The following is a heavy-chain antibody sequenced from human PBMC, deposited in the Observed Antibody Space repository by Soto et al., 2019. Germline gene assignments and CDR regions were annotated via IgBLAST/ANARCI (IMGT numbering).Heavy chain of an antibody. Sequence: GGSLRLSCAASGFTFRNNVLSWVRQAPGKGLDWVSGITGSGRDTYYADSVKGRFTISRDNSKDMVFLQMNSLRADDTALYYCAKNGLDNSPSAIDSWGPGTLVTVSS. CDR3: AKNGLDNSPSAIDS. CDR1: GFTFRNNV. V-gene: IGHV3-23*01. CDR2: ITGSGRDT. J-gene: IGHJ4*02. D-gene: IGHD2-8*01.